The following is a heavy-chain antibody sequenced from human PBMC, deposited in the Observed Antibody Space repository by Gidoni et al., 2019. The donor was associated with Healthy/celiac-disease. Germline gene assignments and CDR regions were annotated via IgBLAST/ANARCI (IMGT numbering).Heavy chain of an antibody. J-gene: IGHJ4*02. Sequence: EVQLVESGGGLLRPGASLRLSCAASEFTVSSNYMSWVRQAPGTGLEWVSVIYSGGSTYYADTVKGLFTISRDNSKNTLYLQMNSLRAEDTAVYYCARVSEWPYYFDYWGQGTLVTVSS. CDR1: EFTVSSNY. CDR3: ARVSEWPYYFDY. CDR2: IYSGGST. V-gene: IGHV3-53*01. D-gene: IGHD3-3*01.